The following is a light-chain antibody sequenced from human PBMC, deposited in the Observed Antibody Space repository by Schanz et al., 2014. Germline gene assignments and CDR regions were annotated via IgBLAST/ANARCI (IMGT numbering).Light chain of an antibody. Sequence: EMVLTQSPATLSVSPGERATLSCRASQSISNNLAWYQQKPGQAPRLLIYAASTRAPGIPARFSGRGSGTEFNLTISSLQSEDFAVYYCQHYNNWPPVWTFGQGTKVEIK. CDR2: AAS. J-gene: IGKJ1*01. CDR1: QSISNN. CDR3: QHYNNWPPVWT. V-gene: IGKV3-15*01.